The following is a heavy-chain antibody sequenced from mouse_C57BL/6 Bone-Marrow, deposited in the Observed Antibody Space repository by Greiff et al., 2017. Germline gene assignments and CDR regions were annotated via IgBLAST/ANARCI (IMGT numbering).Heavy chain of an antibody. CDR3: AREDDGYYPDY. CDR1: GYTFTSYW. CDR2: IDPSDSYT. D-gene: IGHD2-3*01. J-gene: IGHJ2*01. Sequence: QVQLQQPGAELVMPGASVKLSCKASGYTFTSYWMHWVKQRPGQGLEWIGEIDPSDSYTNYNQKFKGKSTLTVDKSSSTAYMQLSSLTSEDSAVYHCAREDDGYYPDYWGQGTTLTVSS. V-gene: IGHV1-69*01.